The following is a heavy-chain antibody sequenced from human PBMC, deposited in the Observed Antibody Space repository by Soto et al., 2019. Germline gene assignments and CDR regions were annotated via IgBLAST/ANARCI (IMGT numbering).Heavy chain of an antibody. Sequence: PGESLKISCKGSGYSFTSYWIGWVRQMPGKGLEWMGIIYPGDSDTRYSPSFQGQVTISADKSISTAYLQWSSLKASDTAMYYCARIFGHSSGWSYYYYGMDVWGQGTTVTVSS. CDR2: IYPGDSDT. CDR3: ARIFGHSSGWSYYYYGMDV. D-gene: IGHD6-19*01. J-gene: IGHJ6*02. V-gene: IGHV5-51*01. CDR1: GYSFTSYW.